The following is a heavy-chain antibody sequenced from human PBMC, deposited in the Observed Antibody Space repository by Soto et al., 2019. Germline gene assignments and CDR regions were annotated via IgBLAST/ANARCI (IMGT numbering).Heavy chain of an antibody. CDR2: ISYDGSNK. Sequence: GGSLRLSCAASGFTFSSYAMHWVRQAPGKGLEWVAVISYDGSNKYYADSVKGRFTISRDNSKNTLYLQMNSLRAEDTAVYYCARDLSYYDSSGYYGSRSLDYWGQGTLVTVSS. J-gene: IGHJ4*02. D-gene: IGHD3-22*01. CDR1: GFTFSSYA. V-gene: IGHV3-30-3*01. CDR3: ARDLSYYDSSGYYGSRSLDY.